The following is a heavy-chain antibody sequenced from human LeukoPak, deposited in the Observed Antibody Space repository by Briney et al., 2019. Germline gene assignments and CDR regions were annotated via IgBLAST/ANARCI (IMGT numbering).Heavy chain of an antibody. V-gene: IGHV3-30*04. J-gene: IGHJ4*02. Sequence: PGGSLRLSCAASGFTFSSYAMHWVRQAPGKGLEWVAVISYDGSDKYYASSVKGRFTISRDNSKNTLYLEMNSLRPEDTAVYYCARDSSGYYIGGYFDYWGQGTLVTVSS. D-gene: IGHD3-9*01. CDR3: ARDSSGYYIGGYFDY. CDR2: ISYDGSDK. CDR1: GFTFSSYA.